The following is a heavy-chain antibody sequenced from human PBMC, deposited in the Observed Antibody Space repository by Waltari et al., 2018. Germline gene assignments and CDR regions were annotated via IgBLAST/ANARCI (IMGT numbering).Heavy chain of an antibody. CDR2: VIPIFGTA. J-gene: IGHJ6*02. CDR3: ARDRLGIMGGSRGGYYGMDV. CDR1: GGTFSSYA. V-gene: IGHV1-69*01. D-gene: IGHD1-26*01. Sequence: QVQLVQSGAEVKKPGSSVKVSCKASGGTFSSYALSWVRQAPGQGLGWMGGVIPIFGTAHYAQKFQGRVTITADESTRTAYMELRSLRSEDTAVYYCARDRLGIMGGSRGGYYGMDVWGQGTTVTVSS.